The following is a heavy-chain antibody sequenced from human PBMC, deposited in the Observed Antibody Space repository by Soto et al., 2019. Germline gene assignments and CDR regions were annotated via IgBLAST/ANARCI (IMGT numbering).Heavy chain of an antibody. V-gene: IGHV1-69*13. J-gene: IGHJ1*01. CDR2: IMPSSGTP. CDR1: GGTLSNFG. CDR3: AIYESEDYVWGTIRS. D-gene: IGHD3-16*01. Sequence: SVKVSCKASGGTLSNFGISWVRQAPGQGLEWMGGIMPSSGTPSIAQKFQGRLIISADESTDTAYMALSSLRSEDTASYYCAIYESEDYVWGTIRSWCPGTLLTV.